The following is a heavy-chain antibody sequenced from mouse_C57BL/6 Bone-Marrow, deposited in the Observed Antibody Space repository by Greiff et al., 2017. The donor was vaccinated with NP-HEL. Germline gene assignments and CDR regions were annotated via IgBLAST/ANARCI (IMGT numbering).Heavy chain of an antibody. CDR3: AKNRDYSNPYYFDY. CDR2: IWRGGST. D-gene: IGHD2-5*01. CDR1: GFSLTSYG. J-gene: IGHJ2*01. Sequence: VKLVESGPGLVQPSQSLSITCTVSGFSLTSYGVHWVRQSPGKGLEWLGVIWRGGSTDYNAAFMSRLSITKDNSKSQVFFKMNSLQADDTAIYYCAKNRDYSNPYYFDYWGQGTTLTVSS. V-gene: IGHV2-5*01.